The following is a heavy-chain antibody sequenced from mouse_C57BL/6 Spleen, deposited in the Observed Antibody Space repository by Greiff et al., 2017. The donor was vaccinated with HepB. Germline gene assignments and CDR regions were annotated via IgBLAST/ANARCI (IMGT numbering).Heavy chain of an antibody. CDR3: ARPLDSSGYGGAMDY. Sequence: EVMLVESGGDLVKPGGSLKLSCAASGFTFSSYGMSWVRQTPDKRLEWVATISSGGSYTYYPDSVKGRFTISRDNDKNTLYLQMSSLKSEDTAMYYCARPLDSSGYGGAMDYWGQGTSVTVSS. CDR1: GFTFSSYG. V-gene: IGHV5-6*01. D-gene: IGHD3-2*02. CDR2: ISSGGSYT. J-gene: IGHJ4*01.